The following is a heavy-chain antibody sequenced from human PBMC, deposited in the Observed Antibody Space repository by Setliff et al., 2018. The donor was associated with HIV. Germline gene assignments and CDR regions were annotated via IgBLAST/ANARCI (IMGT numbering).Heavy chain of an antibody. Sequence: GGSLRLSCTDSGFTFGDYAMTWVRQAPGKGLEWVGFIRGKRGKAYGGTTEYATSVKGRFTISRDDSKSIAYLEMNSRKTEDTAVYYCAKGCRRISGWPEYYYYALAFWGKGTTVTVSS. D-gene: IGHD6-19*01. V-gene: IGHV3-49*04. CDR1: GFTFGDYA. CDR2: IRGKRGKAYGGTT. J-gene: IGHJ6*04. CDR3: AKGCRRISGWPEYYYYALAF.